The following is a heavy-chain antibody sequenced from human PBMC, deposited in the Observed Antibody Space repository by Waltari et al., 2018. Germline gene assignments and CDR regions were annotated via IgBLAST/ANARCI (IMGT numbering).Heavy chain of an antibody. CDR2: NKNRFNSCAI. D-gene: IGHD4-17*01. CDR1: GFPFSDYD. CDR3: TRVFYPLRYWYFDL. V-gene: IGHV3-72*01. J-gene: IGHJ2*01. Sequence: EVQLVESGGGLVQPGGSLTISGAASGFPFSDYDMAWVQQAPGKGLEWVGLNKNRFNSCAIEDSASVKGRFTISIDEAQSSLDLQMNSLNTEDTAMYYCTRVFYPLRYWYFDLWGRGTLVTVSS.